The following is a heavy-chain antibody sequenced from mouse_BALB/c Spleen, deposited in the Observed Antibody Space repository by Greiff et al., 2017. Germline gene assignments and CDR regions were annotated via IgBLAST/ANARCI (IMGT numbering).Heavy chain of an antibody. CDR3: ARRFYYEGALDY. Sequence: VQLQQSGPELVKPGASVKISCKASGYAFSSSWMNWVKQRPGQGLEWIGRIYPGDGDTNYNGKFKGKATLTADKSSSTAYMQLNSLTSVDSAVYFCARRFYYEGALDYWGQGTSVTVSS. CDR2: IYPGDGDT. J-gene: IGHJ4*01. V-gene: IGHV1-82*01. D-gene: IGHD2-4*01. CDR1: GYAFSSSW.